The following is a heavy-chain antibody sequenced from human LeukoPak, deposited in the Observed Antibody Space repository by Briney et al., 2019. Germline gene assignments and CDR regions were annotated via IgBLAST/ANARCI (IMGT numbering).Heavy chain of an antibody. V-gene: IGHV1-2*02. J-gene: IGHJ4*02. CDR1: GYTFTGYY. Sequence: ASVKVSCKASGYTFTGYYMHWVRQAPGQGLEWMGWINPNSGGTNYAQKFQGRVTMTRDTSISTAYMELSRLRSDDTAVYYCARLSGYRRGDDYWGQGTLVTVSS. CDR2: INPNSGGT. D-gene: IGHD3-3*01. CDR3: ARLSGYRRGDDY.